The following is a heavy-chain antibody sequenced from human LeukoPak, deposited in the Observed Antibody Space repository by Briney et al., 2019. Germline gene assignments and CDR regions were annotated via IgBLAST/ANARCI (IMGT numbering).Heavy chain of an antibody. V-gene: IGHV4-34*01. Sequence: PSETLSLTCAVYGGSFSGYYWSWIRQPPGKGLEWIGEINHSGSTNYNPSLKSRVTISVDTSKNQFSLKLSSVTAADTAVYYCAIPEGAYSGYLYLGQGTLVTVSS. CDR2: INHSGST. CDR3: AIPEGAYSGYLY. CDR1: GGSFSGYY. J-gene: IGHJ4*02. D-gene: IGHD5-12*01.